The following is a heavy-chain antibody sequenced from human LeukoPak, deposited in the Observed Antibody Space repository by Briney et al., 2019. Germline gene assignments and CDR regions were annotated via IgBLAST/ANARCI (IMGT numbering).Heavy chain of an antibody. J-gene: IGHJ4*02. Sequence: ASVKVSSKASVYTFTSYVINGVRQAPGQGREWMGWMNPNSGKIGYAQKFQGRVTMTRNASISTAYMELSSLGSEDTAVYYCARGPYYDFWSGYYTYWGEGTLVTVSA. V-gene: IGHV1-8*01. CDR2: MNPNSGKI. CDR3: ARGPYYDFWSGYYTY. D-gene: IGHD3-3*01. CDR1: VYTFTSYV.